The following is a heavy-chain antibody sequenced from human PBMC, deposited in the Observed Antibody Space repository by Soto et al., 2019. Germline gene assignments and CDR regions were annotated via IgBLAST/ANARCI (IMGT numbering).Heavy chain of an antibody. V-gene: IGHV5-51*01. CDR2: IYPGDSDT. D-gene: IGHD2-2*01. CDR3: ARYARDFGLYNWFAP. CDR1: GYSFTSYW. J-gene: IGHJ5*02. Sequence: GESLKISCKGSGYSFTSYWIGWVRQIPGKGLEWMGIIYPGDSDTRYSPSFQGQVTISADKSISTAYLQWSSLKASDTAMYYCARYARDFGLYNWFAPWGQGTLVTVSS.